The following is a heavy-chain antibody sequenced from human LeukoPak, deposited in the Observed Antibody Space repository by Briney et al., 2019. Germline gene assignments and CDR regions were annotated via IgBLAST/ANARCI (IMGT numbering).Heavy chain of an antibody. J-gene: IGHJ4*02. V-gene: IGHV4-31*03. CDR3: ARDTYVGNPGYYFDF. D-gene: IGHD4-23*01. CDR1: GGSISSGNFC. Sequence: SQTLSLTCTVSGGSISSGNFCWNWIRQHPGKGLEWIGCIYNSVSTYYNPSLKSRLTISVDTSRNQFSLKLSSVSAADTAVYYCARDTYVGNPGYYFDFWGQGTLVTVSS. CDR2: IYNSVST.